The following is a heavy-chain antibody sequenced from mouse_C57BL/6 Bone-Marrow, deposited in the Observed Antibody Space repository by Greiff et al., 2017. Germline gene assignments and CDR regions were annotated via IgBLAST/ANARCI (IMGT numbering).Heavy chain of an antibody. CDR3: TTWVSEITSAMDY. V-gene: IGHV14-4*01. CDR2: IDPENGDT. J-gene: IGHJ4*01. D-gene: IGHD2-4*01. Sequence: VQLQQSGAELVRPGASVKLSCTASGFNIKDDYMHWVKQRPEQGLEWIGWIDPENGDTEYASKFQGKATITADTSSNTAYLQLSSLTSEDTAVYYCTTWVSEITSAMDYWGQGTSVTVSS. CDR1: GFNIKDDY.